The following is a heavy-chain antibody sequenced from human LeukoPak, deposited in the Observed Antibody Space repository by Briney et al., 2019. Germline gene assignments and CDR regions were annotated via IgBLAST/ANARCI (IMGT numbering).Heavy chain of an antibody. CDR3: ARAPPYERYYYFLDV. CDR1: GYTFTGYY. CDR2: INPNSGDT. D-gene: IGHD1-14*01. J-gene: IGHJ6*03. V-gene: IGHV1-2*02. Sequence: GASVNVSCKASGYTFTGYYVHWVRLAPGQGLEWMGWINPNSGDTNYAQKFQDKVTMTRDTSINTAYMEVSRLRSDDTAVYFCARAPPYERYYYFLDVWGKGTTVTVSS.